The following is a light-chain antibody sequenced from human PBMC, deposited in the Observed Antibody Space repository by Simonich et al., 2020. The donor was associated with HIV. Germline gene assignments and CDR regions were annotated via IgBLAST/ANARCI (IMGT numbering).Light chain of an antibody. V-gene: IGLV2-14*01. CDR1: SSDVGVYNY. J-gene: IGLJ3*02. CDR2: DVS. CDR3: SSYTSSNTWV. Sequence: QSALTQPASVSGSPGQSITISCTGTSSDVGVYNYVSWYQQHPGKAPKLIIYDVSKRPAGLSNRCSGSKSGNTASLTISGLQAEDEADYYCSSYTSSNTWVFGGGTKLTVL.